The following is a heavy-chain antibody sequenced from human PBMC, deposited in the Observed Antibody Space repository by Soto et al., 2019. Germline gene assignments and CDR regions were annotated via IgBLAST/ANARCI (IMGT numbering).Heavy chain of an antibody. V-gene: IGHV1-18*04. J-gene: IGHJ6*02. CDR2: IIAYNGNT. Sequence: EASVKVSFKASGYAFTSYGISWVRQAPGQGLEWMGCIIAYNGNTNYAQKLQGRVTMTTDTSASTAYMELRSLRSDDTAVYYCAREVPRGGAYCGGDCYYYYYYGMDVWGQGTTVTVSS. CDR1: GYAFTSYG. CDR3: AREVPRGGAYCGGDCYYYYYYGMDV. D-gene: IGHD2-21*02.